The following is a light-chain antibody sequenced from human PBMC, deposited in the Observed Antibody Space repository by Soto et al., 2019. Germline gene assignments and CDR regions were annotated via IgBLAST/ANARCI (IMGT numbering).Light chain of an antibody. Sequence: DIQMTQAPSSLYASVGDRVTITCRASPSISNFLTWYQQKPGKAPNLLIYGASSLQSGVPSRFSDSGAGTDFTLSITRRQPEDFATYYCQQSYNTPPYTFGQGTSLEIK. J-gene: IGKJ2*01. CDR2: GAS. V-gene: IGKV1-39*01. CDR1: PSISNF. CDR3: QQSYNTPPYT.